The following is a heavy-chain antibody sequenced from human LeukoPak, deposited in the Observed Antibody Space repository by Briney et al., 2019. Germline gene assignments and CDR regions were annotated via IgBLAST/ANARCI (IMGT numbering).Heavy chain of an antibody. CDR3: ARDRWYCSSTSCYNWFDP. D-gene: IGHD2-2*01. Sequence: SETLSLTCTVSGGSISSYYWSWIRQPPGKGLEWIGYIYYSGSTNCNPSLKSRVTISVDTSKNQFSLKLSSVTAADTAVYYCARDRWYCSSTSCYNWFDPWGQGTLVTVSS. J-gene: IGHJ5*02. CDR2: IYYSGST. V-gene: IGHV4-59*01. CDR1: GGSISSYY.